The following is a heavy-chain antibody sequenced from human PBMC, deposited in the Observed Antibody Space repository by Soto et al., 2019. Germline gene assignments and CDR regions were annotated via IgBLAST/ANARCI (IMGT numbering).Heavy chain of an antibody. CDR2: ISSSSTTI. V-gene: IGHV3-48*02. Sequence: EVQLVESGGGLVQPGGSLRLSCAASGFTFSSYGMNWLRQAPGKGLEWVSYISSSSTTIYYADSVKGRFTIFRDNAKNSLYLQLNSLRDEDTAVYYCARSPYYYDSSNYYGYWGQGTLVTVSS. CDR1: GFTFSSYG. CDR3: ARSPYYYDSSNYYGY. J-gene: IGHJ4*02. D-gene: IGHD3-22*01.